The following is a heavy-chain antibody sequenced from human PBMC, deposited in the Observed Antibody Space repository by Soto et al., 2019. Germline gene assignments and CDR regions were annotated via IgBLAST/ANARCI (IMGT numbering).Heavy chain of an antibody. D-gene: IGHD1-7*01. Sequence: SETLSLTCTVSGGSISSYYWSWIRQPPGKGLEWIGYIYYSGSTNYNPSLKSRVTISVDTSKNQFSLKLSSVTAADTAVYYCARGDNWNYSAFDIWGQGTMVTVS. J-gene: IGHJ3*02. CDR1: GGSISSYY. CDR2: IYYSGST. V-gene: IGHV4-59*01. CDR3: ARGDNWNYSAFDI.